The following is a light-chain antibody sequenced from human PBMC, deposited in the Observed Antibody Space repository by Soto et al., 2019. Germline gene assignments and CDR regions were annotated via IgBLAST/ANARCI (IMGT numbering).Light chain of an antibody. CDR3: QQYENLPT. CDR1: QGIGSA. V-gene: IGKV1D-13*01. CDR2: DAS. Sequence: AIQLTQSPSSLSASVGDRVTITCRASQGIGSALAWYQQKPGKAPKLLIYDASSLESGVPSRFSGSGSGTDFTLTISRLQPEDIATYYCQQYENLPTFGQGTRLEIK. J-gene: IGKJ5*01.